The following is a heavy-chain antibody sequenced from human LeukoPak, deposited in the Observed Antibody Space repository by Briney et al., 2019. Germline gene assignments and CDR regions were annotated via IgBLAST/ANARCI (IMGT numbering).Heavy chain of an antibody. J-gene: IGHJ4*02. Sequence: GGSLRLSCAGSGFTFSSYTMTWVRQAPGKGLEWVSGISGSGDSTYYADSVKGRFTISRDNSKNTLHLQMNSLRAEDTAVYYCAKDQTPYYWGQGTLVTVSS. CDR1: GFTFSSYT. CDR2: ISGSGDST. CDR3: AKDQTPYY. V-gene: IGHV3-23*01.